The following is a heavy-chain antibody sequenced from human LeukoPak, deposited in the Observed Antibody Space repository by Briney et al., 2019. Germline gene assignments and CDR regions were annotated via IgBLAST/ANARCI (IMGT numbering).Heavy chain of an antibody. J-gene: IGHJ4*02. CDR1: GGSISSSSYN. V-gene: IGHV4-39*07. Sequence: PSETLSLTCTVSGGSISSSSYNWGWIRQPPGKGLEWIGSIYYSGSTYYNPSLKSRVTISVDTSKNQFSLKLSSVTAADTAVYYCARDPGRELLTYFDYWGQGTLVTVSS. D-gene: IGHD1-26*01. CDR2: IYYSGST. CDR3: ARDPGRELLTYFDY.